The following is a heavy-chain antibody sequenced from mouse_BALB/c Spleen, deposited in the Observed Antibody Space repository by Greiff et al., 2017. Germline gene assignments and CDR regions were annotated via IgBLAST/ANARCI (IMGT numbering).Heavy chain of an antibody. D-gene: IGHD2-1*01. J-gene: IGHJ4*01. CDR2: IYPGDGDT. CDR3: ARSGGNYGDSMDY. Sequence: VKLQESGAELVRPGSSVKISCKASGYAFSSYWMNWVKQRPGQGLEWIGQIYPGDGDTNYNGKFKGKATLTADKSSSTAYMQLSSLTSEDSAVYFCARSGGNYGDSMDYWGQGTSVTVSS. V-gene: IGHV1-80*01. CDR1: GYAFSSYW.